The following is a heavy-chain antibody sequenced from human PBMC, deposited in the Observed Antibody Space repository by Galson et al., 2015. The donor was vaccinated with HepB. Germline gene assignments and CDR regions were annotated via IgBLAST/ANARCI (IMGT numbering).Heavy chain of an antibody. V-gene: IGHV3-23*01. Sequence: SLRLSCAASGFTFSSYAMSWVRQAPGKGLEWVSANSGSGGSTYYADSVKGRFTISRDNSRNTQYLQMNSLRAEDTAVYYCARWIQLWFGAFDYWGQGTLVTVSS. CDR1: GFTFSSYA. CDR3: ARWIQLWFGAFDY. D-gene: IGHD5-18*01. CDR2: NSGSGGST. J-gene: IGHJ4*02.